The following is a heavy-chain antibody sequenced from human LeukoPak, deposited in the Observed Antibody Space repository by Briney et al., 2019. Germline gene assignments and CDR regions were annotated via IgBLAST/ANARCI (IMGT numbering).Heavy chain of an antibody. CDR3: ARLREDTSMFNWFDP. CDR1: GGSIRSSSYY. D-gene: IGHD5-18*01. Sequence: SETLSLTCTVSGGSIRSSSYYWDWIRQPPGKGLEWIGSFYYTGTTFYNPSLKSRVSISVDTSKNQFSLKLTSVTATDTAVYYCARLREDTSMFNWFDPWGPGTLVTVSS. J-gene: IGHJ5*02. V-gene: IGHV4-39*01. CDR2: FYYTGTT.